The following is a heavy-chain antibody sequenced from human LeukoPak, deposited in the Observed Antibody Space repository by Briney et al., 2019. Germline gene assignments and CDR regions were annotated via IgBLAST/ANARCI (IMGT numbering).Heavy chain of an antibody. D-gene: IGHD6-19*01. CDR3: ARDRGYSSGWFYYYYGMDV. V-gene: IGHV1-69*13. J-gene: IGHJ6*02. CDR1: GGTFSSYA. CDR2: IIPIFGTA. Sequence: SVKVSCKASGGTFSSYAISWVRQAPGQGLEWMGGIIPIFGTANYAQKFQGRVTITADESTSTAYMELSSLRSEDTAVYYCARDRGYSSGWFYYYYGMDVWGQGTTVTVSS.